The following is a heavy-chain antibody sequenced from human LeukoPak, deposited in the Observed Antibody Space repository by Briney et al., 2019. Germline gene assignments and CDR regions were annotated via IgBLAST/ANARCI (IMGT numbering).Heavy chain of an antibody. D-gene: IGHD6-13*01. CDR2: IIPIFGTA. Sequence: GASVKVSCKASGGTFSSYAISWVRQAPGQGLEWMGGIIPIFGTANYAQKFQGRVTITADESTSTAYMELSSLRSEDTAVYYCARVVLSWYLYLPWFDPWGQGTLVTVSS. CDR1: GGTFSSYA. V-gene: IGHV1-69*13. J-gene: IGHJ5*02. CDR3: ARVVLSWYLYLPWFDP.